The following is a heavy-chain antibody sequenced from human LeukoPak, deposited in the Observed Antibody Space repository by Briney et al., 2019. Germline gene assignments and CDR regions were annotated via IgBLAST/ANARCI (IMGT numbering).Heavy chain of an antibody. CDR3: ARGEGPIVLMVYARYYFDY. J-gene: IGHJ4*02. CDR2: INPSGGST. CDR1: GYTFTSYY. D-gene: IGHD2-8*01. V-gene: IGHV1-46*01. Sequence: ASVKVSCKASGYTFTSYYMHWVRQAPGQGLEWMGIINPSGGSTSYAQKFQGRVTMTRDMSTSTVYMELSSLRSEDTAVYYCARGEGPIVLMVYARYYFDYWGQGTLVTVSS.